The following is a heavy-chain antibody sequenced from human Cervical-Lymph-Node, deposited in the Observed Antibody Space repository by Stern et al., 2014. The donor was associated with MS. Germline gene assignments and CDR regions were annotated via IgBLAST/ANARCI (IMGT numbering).Heavy chain of an antibody. J-gene: IGHJ4*02. Sequence: VQLEESGAEVKKPGASVKVSCKTSGYSFTGYFLHWVRQAPGPGLEWLGWIVPNTGDTNLAQRFQGRVTLTVEKSITTAYMEVTRLNSDDTAVYYCAKTDDWNSRFEYWGQGILVTVSS. D-gene: IGHD1-7*01. CDR1: GYSFTGYF. CDR3: AKTDDWNSRFEY. CDR2: IVPNTGDT. V-gene: IGHV1-2*02.